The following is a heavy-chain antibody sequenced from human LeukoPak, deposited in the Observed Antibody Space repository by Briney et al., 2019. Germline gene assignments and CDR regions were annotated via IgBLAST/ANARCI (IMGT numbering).Heavy chain of an antibody. Sequence: PGGSLRLSCAASGFTFSSYAMHWVRQAPGKGLEWVAVISYDGSNKYYADSVKGRFTISRDNSKNTLYLQMNSLRAEDTAVYYCASITMVRGVIITLMTDAFDIWGQGTMVTVSS. CDR2: ISYDGSNK. D-gene: IGHD3-10*01. V-gene: IGHV3-30-3*01. J-gene: IGHJ3*02. CDR3: ASITMVRGVIITLMTDAFDI. CDR1: GFTFSSYA.